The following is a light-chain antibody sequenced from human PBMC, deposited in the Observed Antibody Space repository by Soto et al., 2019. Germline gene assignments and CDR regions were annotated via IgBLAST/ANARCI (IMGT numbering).Light chain of an antibody. J-gene: IGLJ1*01. CDR3: ISYAGSNNYV. CDR1: SSDVGGYNY. CDR2: EVT. Sequence: QSALTQPPSASGSPGQSVTISCTGTSSDVGGYNYVSWYQQHPGRPPKLMIYEVTKRPLGVPDRFSGSKSGNTASLTVSGLQAEDDAEYYCISYAGSNNYVFGPGTNVTVL. V-gene: IGLV2-8*01.